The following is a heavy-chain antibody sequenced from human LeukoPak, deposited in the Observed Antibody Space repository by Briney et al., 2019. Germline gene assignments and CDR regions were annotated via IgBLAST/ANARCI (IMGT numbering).Heavy chain of an antibody. CDR3: ARELHYDILTGYLDY. CDR2: ISSSGSTI. J-gene: IGHJ4*02. Sequence: GGSLRLSCAASGFTFSDYYMSWIRQAPGKGLEWVSYISSSGSTIYYADPVKGRFTISRDNAKNSLYLQMNSLRAEDTAVYYCARELHYDILTGYLDYWGQGTLVTVSS. CDR1: GFTFSDYY. D-gene: IGHD3-9*01. V-gene: IGHV3-11*04.